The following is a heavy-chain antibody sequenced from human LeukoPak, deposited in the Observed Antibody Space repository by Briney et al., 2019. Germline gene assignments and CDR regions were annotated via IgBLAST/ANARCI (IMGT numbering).Heavy chain of an antibody. CDR3: AREISWSGYYTLDY. Sequence: GGSLRLSCAASGFTFSSYEMNWVRQAPGKGLEWVSYISSSGSTIYYADSVKGRFTISRDNAKNSLYLQMNSLRAEDTAVYYCAREISWSGYYTLDYLGQGTLVTVSS. CDR2: ISSSGSTI. J-gene: IGHJ4*02. V-gene: IGHV3-48*03. CDR1: GFTFSSYE. D-gene: IGHD3-3*01.